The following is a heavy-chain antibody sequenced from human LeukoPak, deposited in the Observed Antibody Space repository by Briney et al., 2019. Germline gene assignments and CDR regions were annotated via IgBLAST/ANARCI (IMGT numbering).Heavy chain of an antibody. CDR3: ARAYCGGGSCYHSRGWFDP. J-gene: IGHJ5*02. CDR2: IYTSGST. Sequence: SETLSLTCTVSGGSISSGSYYWSWIRQPAGKGLEWIGRIYTSGSTNYNPSLKSRVTISVDTSKNQFSLKLSSVTAADTAVYYCARAYCGGGSCYHSRGWFDPWGQGTLVTVSS. V-gene: IGHV4-61*02. CDR1: GGSISSGSYY. D-gene: IGHD2-15*01.